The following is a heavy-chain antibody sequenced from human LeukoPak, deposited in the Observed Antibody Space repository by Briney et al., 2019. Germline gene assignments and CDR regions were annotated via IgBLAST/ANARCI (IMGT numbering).Heavy chain of an antibody. CDR3: ARASNYDFWSGYYLLDY. CDR1: GFTFDDYG. Sequence: GGPLRLSCAASGFTFDDYGMSWVRQAPGKGLEWVSGINWNGGSTGYADSVKGRFTISRDNAKNSLYLQMNSLRAEDTALYYCARASNYDFWSGYYLLDYWGQGTLVTVSS. J-gene: IGHJ4*02. D-gene: IGHD3-3*01. CDR2: INWNGGST. V-gene: IGHV3-20*04.